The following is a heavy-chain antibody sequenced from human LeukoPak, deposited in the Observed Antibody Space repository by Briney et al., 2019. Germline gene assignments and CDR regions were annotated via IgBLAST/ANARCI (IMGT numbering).Heavy chain of an antibody. CDR3: ARDYYYGSGSYYS. Sequence: GSLRLSCAASGFTFSSYEMNWVRQAPGKGLEWVSYISSSGSTIYYADSVKGRFTISRDNAKNSLYLQMNSLRAEDTAVYYRARDYYYGSGSYYSWGQGTLVTVSS. CDR2: ISSSGSTI. J-gene: IGHJ5*02. CDR1: GFTFSSYE. D-gene: IGHD3-10*01. V-gene: IGHV3-48*03.